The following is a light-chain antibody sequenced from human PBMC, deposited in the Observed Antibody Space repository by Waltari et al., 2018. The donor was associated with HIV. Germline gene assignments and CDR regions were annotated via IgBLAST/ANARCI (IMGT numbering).Light chain of an antibody. Sequence: SYLLTQPPSVSVVPGKTASFTCGGNTIGSKNVNWYQQKPGQAPVLVISYDSDRPSGIPERFSGSNSGSTATLTISRVEAGDEADYYCQVWDTDSDHVIFGGGTKLTVL. V-gene: IGLV3-21*04. CDR1: TIGSKN. CDR2: YDS. J-gene: IGLJ2*01. CDR3: QVWDTDSDHVI.